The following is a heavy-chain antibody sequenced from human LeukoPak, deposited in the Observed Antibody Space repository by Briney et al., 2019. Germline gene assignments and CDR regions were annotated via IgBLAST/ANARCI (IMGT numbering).Heavy chain of an antibody. J-gene: IGHJ4*02. CDR3: AKSSSWLYYFDY. CDR2: ISSSSSTI. CDR1: GFTFSSYS. D-gene: IGHD6-13*01. V-gene: IGHV3-48*02. Sequence: GGSLRLSCAASGFTFSSYSMNWVRQAPREGLEWGSYISSSSSTIYYADSVKGRFTISRDNAKNSLYLQMNSLRDEDTAVYYCAKSSSWLYYFDYWGQGTLVTVSS.